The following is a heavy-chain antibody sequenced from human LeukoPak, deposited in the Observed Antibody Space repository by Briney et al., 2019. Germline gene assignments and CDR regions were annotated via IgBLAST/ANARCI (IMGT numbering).Heavy chain of an antibody. J-gene: IGHJ4*02. V-gene: IGHV3-48*03. CDR3: ARDYGGSSPFDY. CDR2: ISSSGTTI. D-gene: IGHD4-23*01. CDR1: RFAFSSYE. Sequence: GGSLRLSCAASRFAFSSYEMHWVRQAPGKGLEWVSYISSSGTTIYYADSVKGRFTISRDNAKNSLYLQMNSLRAEDTAVYYCARDYGGSSPFDYWGQGTLVTVSS.